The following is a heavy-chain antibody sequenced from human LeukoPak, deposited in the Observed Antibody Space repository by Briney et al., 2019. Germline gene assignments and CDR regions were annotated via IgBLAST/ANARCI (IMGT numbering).Heavy chain of an antibody. CDR3: ARREGTRPMDY. J-gene: IGHJ4*02. V-gene: IGHV3-7*01. CDR2: INQDGSQQ. D-gene: IGHD6-6*01. CDR1: GFTFSRYW. Sequence: GGSLRLSCAASGFTFSRYWMSWVRQAPGKGLEWVASINQDGSQQAYVDSVKGRITISRDNGRNSLDLQMNSLRAEDTAVYYCARREGTRPMDYWGQGTLVTVSS.